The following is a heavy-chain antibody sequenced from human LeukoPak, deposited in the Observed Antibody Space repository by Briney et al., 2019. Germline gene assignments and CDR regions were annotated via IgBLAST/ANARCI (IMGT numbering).Heavy chain of an antibody. V-gene: IGHV1-2*02. J-gene: IGHJ4*02. CDR2: INPNSGGT. Sequence: ASVKVSCKASGYTFTGYYMHWVRQAPGQGLEWMGWINPNSGGTNYAQKFQGRVTMTRDTSISTAYMELSRLRSDDTAVYYCASVRGSGYMRPFDYWGQGTLVTVSS. D-gene: IGHD3-22*01. CDR1: GYTFTGYY. CDR3: ASVRGSGYMRPFDY.